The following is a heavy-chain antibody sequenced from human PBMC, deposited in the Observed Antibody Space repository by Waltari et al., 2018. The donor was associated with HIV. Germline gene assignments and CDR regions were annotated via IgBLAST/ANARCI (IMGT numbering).Heavy chain of an antibody. V-gene: IGHV2-5*01. CDR2: IYWNDDK. CDR1: GFSLSTSGVG. CDR3: AHRPISGYCEY. Sequence: QITLKVSGPTLVNPPQTLPLTCPFSGFSLSTSGVGVVWTRPPPGKALEWLALIYWNDDKRYSPALGSRLTITKDTCKNQVVRTMTNVTPADRATYCCAHRPISGYCEYWGQGTLVTVSS. J-gene: IGHJ4*02. D-gene: IGHD3-3*01.